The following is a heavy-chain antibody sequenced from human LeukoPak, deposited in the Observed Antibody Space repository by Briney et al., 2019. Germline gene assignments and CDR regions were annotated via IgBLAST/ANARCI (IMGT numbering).Heavy chain of an antibody. D-gene: IGHD6-6*01. CDR2: VSDSGSDT. V-gene: IGHV3-23*01. J-gene: IGHJ4*02. CDR3: AKRVPYSSSSVYFDN. Sequence: PGGSLTLSCAASGFTFSNHGMSWVRQASGKGLEWVSAVSDSGSDTYYADSVKGRFTVSRDNSKNTLYLQMNSLRAEDTAVYYCAKRVPYSSSSVYFDNWGQGTLVTLSS. CDR1: GFTFSNHG.